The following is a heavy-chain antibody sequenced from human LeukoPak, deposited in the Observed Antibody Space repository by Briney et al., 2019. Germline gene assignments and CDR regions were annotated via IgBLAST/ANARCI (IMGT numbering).Heavy chain of an antibody. CDR1: GGSISSSSYY. V-gene: IGHV4-39*01. J-gene: IGHJ4*02. CDR3: ARQGVVYGGNSEIDY. CDR2: IYYSGST. Sequence: SETLSLTCTVSGGSISSSSYYWGWIRQPPGKGLEWIGSIYYSGSTYYNPSLKSRVTISVDTSKNQFSLKLSSVTAADTAVYYCARQGVVYGGNSEIDYWGQGTLVTVSS. D-gene: IGHD4-23*01.